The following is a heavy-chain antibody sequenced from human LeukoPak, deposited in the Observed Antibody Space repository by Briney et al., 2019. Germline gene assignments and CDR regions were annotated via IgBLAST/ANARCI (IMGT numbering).Heavy chain of an antibody. D-gene: IGHD5-12*01. CDR1: GFTFSSYG. V-gene: IGHV3-30*02. CDR2: IRYDGSNK. Sequence: GGSLRLSCAASGFTFSSYGMHWVLQAPGKGLKWVAFIRYDGSNKYYADSVKGRFTISRDNSKNTLYLQMNSLRAEDTAVYYCARTSGYDPTNFDYWGQGTLVTVSS. J-gene: IGHJ4*02. CDR3: ARTSGYDPTNFDY.